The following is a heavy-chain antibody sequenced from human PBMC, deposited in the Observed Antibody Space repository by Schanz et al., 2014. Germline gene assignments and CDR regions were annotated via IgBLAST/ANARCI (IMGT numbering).Heavy chain of an antibody. CDR1: GYTFTSDS. CDR2: INPSGGST. CDR3: ARGPLGTSP. Sequence: QVQLVQSGAEVKKPGASVKVSCKASGYTFTSDSMHWVRQAPGQGLEWMGMINPSGGSTTYAQKFQGRVTMTRDTSTSTVYMELCSLRSEDTAVYYCARGPLGTSPWGQGTLVTVSS. D-gene: IGHD5-12*01. V-gene: IGHV1-46*01. J-gene: IGHJ5*02.